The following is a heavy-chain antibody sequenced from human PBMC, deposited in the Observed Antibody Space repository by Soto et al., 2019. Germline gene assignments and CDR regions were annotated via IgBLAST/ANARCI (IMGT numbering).Heavy chain of an antibody. CDR1: GFTFTSYA. J-gene: IGHJ4*02. D-gene: IGHD6-13*01. Sequence: GGSLRLSCVASGFTFTSYAMSWVRQAPGKGLEWVSGLNGIGDSTYYADSVKGRFTISRDNSKNTLSLQMNSLRAEDTAVYYCGKLRSFNVAAGFDSWGQGTLVTVSS. CDR2: LNGIGDST. CDR3: GKLRSFNVAAGFDS. V-gene: IGHV3-23*01.